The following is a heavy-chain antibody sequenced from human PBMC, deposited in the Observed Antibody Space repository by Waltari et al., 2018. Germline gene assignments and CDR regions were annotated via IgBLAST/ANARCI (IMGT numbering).Heavy chain of an antibody. CDR3: ARTVRWLNFDQ. J-gene: IGHJ4*02. CDR2: VDKKGNI. Sequence: QVQLQESGPVLVKSSETLSLTCTVSGDSITNFYCSWIRQSPGKGLEWIANVDKKGNINYHPCLQSRVTMSRDTSRSQLSLKLSAVTAADTAVYYCARTVRWLNFDQWGQGTLVTVSS. D-gene: IGHD6-19*01. CDR1: GDSITNFY. V-gene: IGHV4-59*01.